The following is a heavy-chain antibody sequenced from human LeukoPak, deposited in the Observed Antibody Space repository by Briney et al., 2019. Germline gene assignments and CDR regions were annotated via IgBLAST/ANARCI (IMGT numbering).Heavy chain of an antibody. CDR1: GFTFSSYG. CDR2: IKQDGSEK. CDR3: ARAQKRGPYYFDY. D-gene: IGHD5-24*01. V-gene: IGHV3-7*05. Sequence: GGSLRLSCAASGFTFSSYGMSWVRQAPGKGLEWVANIKQDGSEKYYVDSVMGRFTFSRDNAKNSLYLQMKSLRAEDTAVYYCARAQKRGPYYFDYWGQGTLVTVSS. J-gene: IGHJ4*02.